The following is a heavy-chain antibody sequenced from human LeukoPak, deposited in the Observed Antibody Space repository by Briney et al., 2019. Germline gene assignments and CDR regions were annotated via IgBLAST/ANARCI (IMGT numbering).Heavy chain of an antibody. CDR2: ISAYNGNT. J-gene: IGHJ5*02. D-gene: IGHD3-10*01. CDR3: AREKINYGSANWFDP. V-gene: IGHV1-18*01. Sequence: GASVKVSCKASGYTFTSYGISWVRQAPGQGLEWMGWISAYNGNTNYAQKLQGRVTMTTDTSTSTAYMELRSLRSDDTAVYYCAREKINYGSANWFDPWGHGTLVTVSS. CDR1: GYTFTSYG.